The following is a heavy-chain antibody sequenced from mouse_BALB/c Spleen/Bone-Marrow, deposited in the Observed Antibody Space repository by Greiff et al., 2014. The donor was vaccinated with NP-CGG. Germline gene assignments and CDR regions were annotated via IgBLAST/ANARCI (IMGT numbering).Heavy chain of an antibody. D-gene: IGHD2-1*01. CDR1: GFSITSDSA. J-gene: IGHJ3*01. Sequence: EVQLQQSGPGLVKPSQSLSLTCTVTGFSITSDSAWYWIRQFPGTQLEWMAFISYSGSSTYNPSLQGRISITRDTSKNQFFLQLKSVTTEDTATYYGARRGYYGTCWFADGGQGTPVTVSA. CDR3: ARRGYYGTCWFAD. CDR2: ISYSGSS. V-gene: IGHV3-2*02.